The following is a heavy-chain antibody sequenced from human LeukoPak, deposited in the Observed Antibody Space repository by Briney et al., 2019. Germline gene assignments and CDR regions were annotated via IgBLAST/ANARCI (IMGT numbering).Heavy chain of an antibody. D-gene: IGHD3-16*01. CDR2: ITTYNGNT. J-gene: IGHJ3*02. CDR3: ARDHGGGGGVIYRGDAFDI. V-gene: IGHV1-18*01. CDR1: GYTFTSYG. Sequence: ASVKVSCKASGYTFTSYGISWVRQAPGQGLEWMGWITTYNGNTNYAQKLQGRVTMATDTSTNTAYMELRSLRSDDTAVYYCARDHGGGGGVIYRGDAFDIWGQGTMVTVSS.